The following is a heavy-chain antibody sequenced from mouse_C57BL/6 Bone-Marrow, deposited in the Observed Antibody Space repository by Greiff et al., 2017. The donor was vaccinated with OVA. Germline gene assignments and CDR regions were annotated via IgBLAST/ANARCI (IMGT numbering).Heavy chain of an antibody. Sequence: EVKLVESGTVLARPGASVKMSCKTSGYTFTSYWMHWVKQRPGQGLEWIGAIYPGNSDTSYNQKFKGKAKLTAVTYASTAYMALSSLTNEDSAVYYCTRSNYDYAIDYWGQGTSVTVSS. J-gene: IGHJ4*01. CDR1: GYTFTSYW. CDR3: TRSNYDYAIDY. V-gene: IGHV1-5*01. D-gene: IGHD1-1*02. CDR2: IYPGNSDT.